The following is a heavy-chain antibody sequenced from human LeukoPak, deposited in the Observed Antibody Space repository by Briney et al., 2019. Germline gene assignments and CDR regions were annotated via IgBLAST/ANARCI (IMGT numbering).Heavy chain of an antibody. CDR2: ISSSISTI. CDR1: GFTFSSYS. CDR3: AREGGVYSSSALGY. J-gene: IGHJ4*02. V-gene: IGHV3-48*04. Sequence: GGSLRLSCAASGFTFSSYSMNSVRQAPGEGREWVSYISSSISTIYYADSVKGRFSISRDNTKNSLYLQMNSLRAEDTAVYYCAREGGVYSSSALGYWGQGTLVTVSS. D-gene: IGHD6-6*01.